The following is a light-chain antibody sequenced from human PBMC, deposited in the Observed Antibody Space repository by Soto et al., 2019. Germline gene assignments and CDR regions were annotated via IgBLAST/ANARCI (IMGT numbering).Light chain of an antibody. J-gene: IGKJ5*01. V-gene: IGKV3-11*01. CDR2: DAS. CDR3: QQRSNWPSIT. CDR1: QSVNSN. Sequence: EIVMTQSPATLSVSPGERATLSCRASQSVNSNSLAWYQQKPGQPPRLLIYDASNRATGIPARFSGSGSGTDFTLTISSLEPEDLAVYYCQQRSNWPSITFGQGTRLEIK.